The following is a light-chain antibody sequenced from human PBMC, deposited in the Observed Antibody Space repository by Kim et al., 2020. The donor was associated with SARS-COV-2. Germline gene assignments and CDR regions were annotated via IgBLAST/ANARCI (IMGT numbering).Light chain of an antibody. CDR2: DVS. CDR1: SSDVGGYNY. Sequence: GSPITIPCTGTSSDVGGYNYVSWYQQHPGKAPKLMIYDVSKRPSGVSNRFSGSKSGNTASLTISGLQAEDEADYYCSSYTSSSTVVFGGGTKVTVL. J-gene: IGLJ2*01. CDR3: SSYTSSSTVV. V-gene: IGLV2-14*04.